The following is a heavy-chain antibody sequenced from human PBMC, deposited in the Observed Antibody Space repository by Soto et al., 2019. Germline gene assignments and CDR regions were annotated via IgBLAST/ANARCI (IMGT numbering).Heavy chain of an antibody. CDR2: INHSGST. CDR1: GGSFSGYF. J-gene: IGHJ4*02. CDR3: ARDKITGLFDY. Sequence: QVQLQQWGAGLLKPSETLSLTCAVYGGSFSGYFWTWIRQPPGTGLEWIGEINHSGSTNYNPSLTGXVTISVDTPKNQFSLTLTSVTAAATAVYYCARDKITGLFDYWGQGTLVTVSS. D-gene: IGHD2-8*02. V-gene: IGHV4-34*01.